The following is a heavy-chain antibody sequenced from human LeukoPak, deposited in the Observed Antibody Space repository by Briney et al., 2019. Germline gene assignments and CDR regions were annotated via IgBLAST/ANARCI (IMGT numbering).Heavy chain of an antibody. D-gene: IGHD6-19*01. J-gene: IGHJ4*02. CDR3: ARGSSLYRPVAVWVY. Sequence: GSSVKVSCKASGGTFSSYAISWVRQAPGQGLEWMGGIIPIFGTANYAQKFQGRVTITADESTSTAYMELSSLRSEDTAVYYCARGSSLYRPVAVWVYWGQGTLVTVSS. CDR2: IIPIFGTA. CDR1: GGTFSSYA. V-gene: IGHV1-69*01.